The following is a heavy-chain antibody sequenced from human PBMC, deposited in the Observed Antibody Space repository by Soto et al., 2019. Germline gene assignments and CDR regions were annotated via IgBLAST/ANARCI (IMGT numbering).Heavy chain of an antibody. Sequence: SDTLAPTSAVYGGAFSGYCSSWIRKLPGKVLEWIGEINHIGSTNYNPALKSRVTISVDTSNKQFSLNLSAVSSADTSVYYRARCQLGQRFYYYYGMDVWGQGSTVTVS. J-gene: IGHJ6*02. V-gene: IGHV4-34*01. CDR3: ARCQLGQRFYYYYGMDV. D-gene: IGHD2-2*01. CDR1: GGAFSGYC. CDR2: INHIGST.